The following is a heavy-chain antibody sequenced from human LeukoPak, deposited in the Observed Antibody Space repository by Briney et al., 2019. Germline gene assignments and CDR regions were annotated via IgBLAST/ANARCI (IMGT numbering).Heavy chain of an antibody. J-gene: IGHJ4*02. D-gene: IGHD2-2*01. CDR3: HAIVVVPAAIPPY. CDR2: FDPEDGET. V-gene: IGHV1-24*01. Sequence: ASVKVSCKVSGYTLTELSMHWVRQAPGKGLEWMGGFDPEDGETIYAQKFQGRVTMTEDTSTDTAYMEMSSLRSEDTAVYYCHAIVVVPAAIPPYWGQGTLVTVSS. CDR1: GYTLTELS.